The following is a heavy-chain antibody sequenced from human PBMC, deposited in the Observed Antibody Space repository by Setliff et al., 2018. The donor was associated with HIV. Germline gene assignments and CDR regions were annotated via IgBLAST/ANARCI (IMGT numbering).Heavy chain of an antibody. CDR1: GFAFVGAE. D-gene: IGHD6-19*01. J-gene: IGHJ1*01. V-gene: IGHV3-73*01. CDR3: ATNVRVPGSSLDS. Sequence: GGSLRLSCAASGFAFVGAEIHWVRQASGKGLEWVGRIRNKFNSLATQYGESLEGRFTISRDDSKNTAYLQMRSLKTDDTAVYFCATNVRVPGSSLDSWCPGSLVTSPQ. CDR2: IRNKFNSLAT.